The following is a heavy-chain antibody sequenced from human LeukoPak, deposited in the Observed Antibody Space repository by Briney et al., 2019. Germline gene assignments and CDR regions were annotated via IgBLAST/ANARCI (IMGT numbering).Heavy chain of an antibody. CDR2: IHSGGRT. V-gene: IGHV3-66*01. CDR1: GFSVSNNY. CDR3: ARPGSASGYWVH. D-gene: IGHD3-3*01. J-gene: IGHJ4*02. Sequence: GSLRLSCAASGFSVSNNYLSWVRQPPGKGLEWVSVIHSGGRTKYADSVRDRFTISRDTAKNTVYLQMNSLRVDDTAAYYCARPGSASGYWVHWGQGTLVTVSS.